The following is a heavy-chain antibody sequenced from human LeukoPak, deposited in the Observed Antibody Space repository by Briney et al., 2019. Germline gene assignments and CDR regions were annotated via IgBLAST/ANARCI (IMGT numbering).Heavy chain of an antibody. J-gene: IGHJ4*02. CDR1: GFTFSTYA. Sequence: GRSLRLSCAASGFTFSTYAIHWVRQAPGKGLEWVALISYDGRNKYYADSVKGRFTISRDNSKNTLYLEMNSLRAEDTAVYYCAKVHSSGWYFFDYWSQGTLVTVSS. CDR2: ISYDGRNK. V-gene: IGHV3-30*18. CDR3: AKVHSSGWYFFDY. D-gene: IGHD6-19*01.